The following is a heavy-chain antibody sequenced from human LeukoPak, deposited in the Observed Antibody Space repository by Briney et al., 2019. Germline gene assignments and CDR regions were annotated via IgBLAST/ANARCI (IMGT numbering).Heavy chain of an antibody. CDR3: VRVTRNIAAAPWAY. CDR2: ISAYNGNT. D-gene: IGHD6-13*01. J-gene: IGHJ4*02. V-gene: IGHV1-18*01. Sequence: ASVKVSCKASGYTFSSYGISWVRQAPGQGLEWMGWISAYNGNTNYAQKLQGRLTTTTDTSTSTAYMEVRSLRSDDTAVYYSVRVTRNIAAAPWAYWGQGNLVTVSS. CDR1: GYTFSSYG.